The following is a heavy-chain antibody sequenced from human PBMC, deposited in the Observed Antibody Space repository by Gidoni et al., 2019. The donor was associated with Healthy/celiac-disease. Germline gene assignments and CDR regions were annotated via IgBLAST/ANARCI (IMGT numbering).Heavy chain of an antibody. V-gene: IGHV3-30*01. CDR1: GFTFSSYA. Sequence: QVQLVESGGGVVQPGRSLRLSCAASGFTFSSYAMHWVRQAPGKGPEWVAVISYDGSNKYYADSVKGRFTISRDNSKNTLYVQMNGLRSEDTAVYYCARAPGSSWSRIDYWGQGTLVTVSS. CDR2: ISYDGSNK. J-gene: IGHJ4*02. CDR3: ARAPGSSWSRIDY. D-gene: IGHD6-13*01.